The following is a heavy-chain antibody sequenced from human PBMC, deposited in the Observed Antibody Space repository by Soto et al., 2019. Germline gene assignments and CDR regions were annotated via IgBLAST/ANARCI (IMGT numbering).Heavy chain of an antibody. CDR1: GFTFSSYA. Sequence: GGSLRLSCAASGFTFSSYAMSWVRQAPGKGLEWVSAISGSGGSTYYADSVKGRFTISRDNSKNTLYLQMNSLRAEDTAVYYCAKDLSLGGYYYDSSDYYSFFDYWGQGTLVTVSS. CDR3: AKDLSLGGYYYDSSDYYSFFDY. J-gene: IGHJ4*02. D-gene: IGHD3-22*01. CDR2: ISGSGGST. V-gene: IGHV3-23*01.